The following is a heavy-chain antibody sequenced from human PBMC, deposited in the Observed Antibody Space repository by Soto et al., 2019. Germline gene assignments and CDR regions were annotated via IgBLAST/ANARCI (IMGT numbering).Heavy chain of an antibody. D-gene: IGHD4-17*01. CDR2: ISYDGSNK. Sequence: QVQLVESGGGVVQPGRSLRLSCAASGFTFSAYGMHWVRQAPGKGLEWVAIISYDGSNKYYADSVKGRFTISRDNSKNTLYLQMNSLRPEDTAVYYCAKDGDYGDYPLAHWGQGTLVTVSS. CDR3: AKDGDYGDYPLAH. J-gene: IGHJ4*02. CDR1: GFTFSAYG. V-gene: IGHV3-30*18.